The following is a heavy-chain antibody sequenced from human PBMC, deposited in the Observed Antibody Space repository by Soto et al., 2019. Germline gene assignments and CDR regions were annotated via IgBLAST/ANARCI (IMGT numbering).Heavy chain of an antibody. CDR2: IGGGGSAT. CDR1: GFTFSTYA. V-gene: IGHV3-23*01. CDR3: ARPATNNLYYFDY. D-gene: IGHD1-1*01. Sequence: GGSLRLSCAASGFTFSTYAMHWVRQAPGKGLEWVSAIGGGGSATYYADSVKGRFTISRDNSKNILYLQMNSLRVEDTAVYYCARPATNNLYYFDYWGQGILVTVSS. J-gene: IGHJ4*02.